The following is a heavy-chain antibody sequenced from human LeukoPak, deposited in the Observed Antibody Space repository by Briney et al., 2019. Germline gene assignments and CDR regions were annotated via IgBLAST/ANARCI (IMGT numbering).Heavy chain of an antibody. J-gene: IGHJ6*04. Sequence: SETLSLTCTVSGGSISSYYWSWIRQPPGKGLEWIGYIYYSGSTNYNPSLKSRVTISVDTSKNQFSLKLSSVTAADTAVYHCASLYYDSSGYWVLDVWGKGTTVTVSS. V-gene: IGHV4-59*01. CDR2: IYYSGST. CDR3: ASLYYDSSGYWVLDV. CDR1: GGSISSYY. D-gene: IGHD3-22*01.